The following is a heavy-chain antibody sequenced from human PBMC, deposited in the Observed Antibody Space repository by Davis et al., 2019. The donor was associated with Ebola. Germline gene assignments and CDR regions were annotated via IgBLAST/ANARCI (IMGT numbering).Heavy chain of an antibody. V-gene: IGHV3-9*01. D-gene: IGHD6-19*01. J-gene: IGHJ6*02. Sequence: SLKISCAASGFTFDDYAMHWVRQAPGKGLEWVSGISWNSGSIGYADSVKGRFTISRDNAKNTLYLQMNSLRAEDTAVYYCASEYSSGWYASMDVWGQGTTVTVSS. CDR3: ASEYSSGWYASMDV. CDR1: GFTFDDYA. CDR2: ISWNSGSI.